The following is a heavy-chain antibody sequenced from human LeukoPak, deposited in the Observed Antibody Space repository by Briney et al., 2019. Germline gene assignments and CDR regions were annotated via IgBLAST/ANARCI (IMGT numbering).Heavy chain of an antibody. CDR1: GFTFSNYG. Sequence: GGSLRLSCAASGFTFSNYGMHWVRQAPGKGLEWVAVIWYDGSNKYYADSVKGRFTISRDNSKNTLYLQMNSLRAEDTAVYYCAKDESRGPFDYWGQGTLVTVSS. J-gene: IGHJ4*02. D-gene: IGHD2-15*01. V-gene: IGHV3-33*06. CDR3: AKDESRGPFDY. CDR2: IWYDGSNK.